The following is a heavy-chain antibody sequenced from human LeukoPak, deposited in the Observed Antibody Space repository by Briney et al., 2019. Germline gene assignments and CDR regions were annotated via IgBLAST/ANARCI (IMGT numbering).Heavy chain of an antibody. CDR2: IYYSGST. D-gene: IGHD6-13*01. J-gene: IGHJ6*02. Sequence: PSETLSLTCTVSGGSISSYYWSWIRQPPGKGLEWIGYIYYSGSTNYNPSLKSRVTISVDTSKNQFSLKLSSVTAADTAVYYCARENSRNYYGMDVWGQGTTVTVSS. CDR1: GGSISSYY. CDR3: ARENSRNYYGMDV. V-gene: IGHV4-59*01.